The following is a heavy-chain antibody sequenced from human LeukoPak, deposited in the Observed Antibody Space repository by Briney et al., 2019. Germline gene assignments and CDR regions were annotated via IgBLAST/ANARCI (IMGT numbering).Heavy chain of an antibody. J-gene: IGHJ5*02. CDR1: GFTFSSYA. CDR3: AKARIAGRGGWFDP. V-gene: IGHV3-64*04. D-gene: IGHD6-13*01. Sequence: GGSLRLSCSASGFTFSSYAMHWVRQAPGKGLEYVSAISSNGGSTYYADSVKGRFTISRDNSKNTLYLQMNSLRAEDTAVYYCAKARIAGRGGWFDPWGQGTLVTVSS. CDR2: ISSNGGST.